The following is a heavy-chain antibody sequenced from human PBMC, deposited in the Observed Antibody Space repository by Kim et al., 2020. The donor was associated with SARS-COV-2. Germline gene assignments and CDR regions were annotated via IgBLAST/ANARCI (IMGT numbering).Heavy chain of an antibody. D-gene: IGHD3-22*01. J-gene: IGHJ4*02. CDR1: GYTFTSYG. CDR2: ISAYNGNT. V-gene: IGHV1-18*01. CDR3: AGVKPTMYYYDSSGSLDY. Sequence: ASVKVSCKASGYTFTSYGISWVRQAPGQGLEWMGWISAYNGNTNYAQELQGRVTMTTDTSTSTAYMELRSLRSDDTAVYYCAGVKPTMYYYDSSGSLDYWGQGTLVTVSS.